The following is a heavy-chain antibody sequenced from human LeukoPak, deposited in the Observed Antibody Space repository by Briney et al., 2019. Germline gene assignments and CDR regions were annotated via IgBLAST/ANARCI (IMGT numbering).Heavy chain of an antibody. CDR3: ARDPGAAAGNLWS. Sequence: GGSLRLSCAASGFTFSSCWMHWVRQAPGKGLEWVSLIFSGGSTYYADSVKGRFTISRDSSKNTLYLQMNSLRAEDTALYYCARDPGAAAGNLWSWGQGTLVTVSS. CDR2: IFSGGST. J-gene: IGHJ5*02. CDR1: GFTFSSCW. D-gene: IGHD6-25*01. V-gene: IGHV3-66*01.